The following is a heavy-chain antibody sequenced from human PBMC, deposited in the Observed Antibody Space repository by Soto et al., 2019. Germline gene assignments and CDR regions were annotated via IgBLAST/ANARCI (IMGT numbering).Heavy chain of an antibody. J-gene: IGHJ5*02. D-gene: IGHD4-17*01. CDR2: ISGSGGST. CDR1: GFTFSSYA. CDR3: AKDSSYYGGNSGWFDP. Sequence: PGGSLRLSCAASGFTFSSYAMSWVRQAPGKGLEWVSAISGSGGSTYYADSVKGRFTISRDNSKNTLYLQMNSLRAEDTAVYYCAKDSSYYGGNSGWFDPWGQGTLVTVSS. V-gene: IGHV3-23*01.